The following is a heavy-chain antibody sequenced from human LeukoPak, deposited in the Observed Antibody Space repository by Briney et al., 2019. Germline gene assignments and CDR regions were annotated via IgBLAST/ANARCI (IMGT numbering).Heavy chain of an antibody. CDR3: ARDNSGWYFDY. D-gene: IGHD6-19*01. V-gene: IGHV4-39*02. Sequence: SETLSLTCTVSGGSISSSSYYWGWIRQPPGKGLEWIGSIYYSGSTYYNPSLKSRVTISVDTSKNQFSLKLSSVTAADTAVYYCARDNSGWYFDYWGQGTLVTVSS. CDR2: IYYSGST. J-gene: IGHJ4*02. CDR1: GGSISSSSYY.